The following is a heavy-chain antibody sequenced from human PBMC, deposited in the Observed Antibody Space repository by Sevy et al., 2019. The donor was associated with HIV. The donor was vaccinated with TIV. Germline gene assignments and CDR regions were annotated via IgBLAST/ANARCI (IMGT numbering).Heavy chain of an antibody. D-gene: IGHD2-8*02. CDR2: IKQAGSEK. J-gene: IGHJ6*02. V-gene: IGHV3-7*03. CDR3: ACDWECTGVVCYFMDV. Sequence: GGSLRLSCAASGFTFSSYWMSWVRQAPGKGLEWVANIKQAGSEKYYVDSVKGQFTITRDNAKNSLYLQMNSLSAEDTAVYYCACDWECTGVVCYFMDVWGQGTTVTVSS. CDR1: GFTFSSYW.